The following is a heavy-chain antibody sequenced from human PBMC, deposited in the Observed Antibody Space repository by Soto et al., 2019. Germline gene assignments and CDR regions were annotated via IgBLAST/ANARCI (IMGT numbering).Heavy chain of an antibody. CDR2: ISDIGST. CDR3: AKDKGGRYCSRTSCLYSFDY. V-gene: IGHV3-23*01. D-gene: IGHD2-2*01. CDR1: GFTFSTYA. Sequence: PGGSLRLSCTASGFTFSTYAMSWVRQAPGKGLEWVSTISDIGSTYYADSVKGRFTISRDNSKNTLFLEMNSLRAEDTAVYYCAKDKGGRYCSRTSCLYSFDYWGQGTLVTVSS. J-gene: IGHJ4*02.